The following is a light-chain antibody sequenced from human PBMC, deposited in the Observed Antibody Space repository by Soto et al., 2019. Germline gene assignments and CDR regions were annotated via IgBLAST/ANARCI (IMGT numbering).Light chain of an antibody. CDR3: QSYDTSLSGAV. CDR2: GNS. J-gene: IGLJ2*01. V-gene: IGLV1-40*01. CDR1: SSNIGAGYD. Sequence: QSVLTQPPSVSGAPGQRVTISCTGSSSNIGAGYDIHWYQQLPGAATKLLISGNSNRPSGVPDRFSGSKSGTSASLAIAGLQAEDEADYYCQSYDTSLSGAVFGGGTKLTVL.